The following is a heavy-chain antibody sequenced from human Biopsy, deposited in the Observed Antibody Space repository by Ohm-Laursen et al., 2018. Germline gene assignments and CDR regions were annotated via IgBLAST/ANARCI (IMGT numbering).Heavy chain of an antibody. Sequence: SVKVSCNVSGYTLSDLSMHWVRQVPGKGLEWMGGFAPENGKTVYAQNFQARVSLTEDTSTDTAYMELRSLRSEDTAVYYCAADINVWNVNYWGQGTQVTVSS. CDR3: AADINVWNVNY. CDR2: FAPENGKT. V-gene: IGHV1-24*01. CDR1: GYTLSDLS. D-gene: IGHD1-1*01. J-gene: IGHJ4*02.